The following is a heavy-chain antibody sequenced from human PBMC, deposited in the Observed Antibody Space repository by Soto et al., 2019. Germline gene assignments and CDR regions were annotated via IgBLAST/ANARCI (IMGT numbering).Heavy chain of an antibody. D-gene: IGHD6-19*01. J-gene: IGHJ4*02. CDR3: ARDLAVDLIDY. CDR1: GDSFTSYG. Sequence: APVKVSCKASGDSFTSYGISWVRQAPGQGLEWMGWISAYNGNTKYAQKLQGRVTMTTDTSTSTAYMELRSLRSDDTAVYYCARDLAVDLIDYWGEGTLVTVSS. V-gene: IGHV1-18*01. CDR2: ISAYNGNT.